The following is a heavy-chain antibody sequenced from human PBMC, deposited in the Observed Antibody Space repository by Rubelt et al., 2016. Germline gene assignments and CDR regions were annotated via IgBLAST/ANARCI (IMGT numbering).Heavy chain of an antibody. V-gene: IGHV1-8*01. CDR1: GYTFTSYD. D-gene: IGHD5-18*01. CDR2: MNPNSGNT. J-gene: IGHJ6*02. Sequence: VKVSCKASGYTFTSYDINWVRQATGQGLEWMGWMNPNSGNTGYAQKFQGRVTMTRNTSISTAYMELSSLRSEDTAVYYCARDLGYSYGFLFRYPGGMDVWGQGTTVTVSS. CDR3: ARDLGYSYGFLFRYPGGMDV.